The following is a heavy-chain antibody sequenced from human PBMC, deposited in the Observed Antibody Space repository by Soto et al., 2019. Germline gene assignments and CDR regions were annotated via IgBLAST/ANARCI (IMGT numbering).Heavy chain of an antibody. CDR2: IYYSGST. D-gene: IGHD3-10*01. CDR3: GRRYGLGFDF. Sequence: SETLSLTCTVSGGSISSYYWIWIRQPPGKGLEWIGYIYYSGSTNYNPSLKSRVTISVDTSKNQFSLKLSSVTAADTAVYYRGRRYGLGFDFWGQGTLVTVYS. V-gene: IGHV4-59*08. CDR1: GGSISSYY. J-gene: IGHJ4*02.